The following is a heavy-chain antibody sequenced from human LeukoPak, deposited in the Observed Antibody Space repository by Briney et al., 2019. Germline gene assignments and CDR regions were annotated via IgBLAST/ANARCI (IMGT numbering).Heavy chain of an antibody. V-gene: IGHV3-13*05. D-gene: IGHD2-21*02. CDR1: GFTFSSHD. J-gene: IGHJ3*02. CDR2: IGTAGDP. Sequence: PGGSLRLSCAASGFTFSSHDMHWVRQTTGKGLEWVSGIGTAGDPYYLDSVKGRFTISRDNAKNSLYLQMNSLRAEDTAVYYCARGAAYCGGDCSSGAFDIWGQGTMVTVSS. CDR3: ARGAAYCGGDCSSGAFDI.